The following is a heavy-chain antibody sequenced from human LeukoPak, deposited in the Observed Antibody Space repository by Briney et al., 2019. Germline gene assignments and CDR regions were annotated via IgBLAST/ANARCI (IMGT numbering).Heavy chain of an antibody. D-gene: IGHD4-17*01. CDR2: IGISPTSV. CDR3: ARDYGDYGSIVY. J-gene: IGHJ4*02. Sequence: GGSLRLSCAASAFTFSSYSMNWVRQAPGKGLERISYIGISPTSVHYADSVKGRFTISRDNSKNTLYLQMNSLRAEDTAVYYCARDYGDYGSIVYWGQGTLVTVSS. V-gene: IGHV3-48*01. CDR1: AFTFSSYS.